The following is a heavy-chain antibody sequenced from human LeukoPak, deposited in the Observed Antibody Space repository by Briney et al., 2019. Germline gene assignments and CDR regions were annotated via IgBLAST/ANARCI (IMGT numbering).Heavy chain of an antibody. J-gene: IGHJ4*02. CDR2: ISSSSGYI. D-gene: IGHD1-26*01. Sequence: GGSLRLSCAASGFSVSSNYMSWVRQAPGKGLEWVSSISSSSGYIYYADSVKGRFTISRDNAKNSLYLQMDSLRAEDTAVYYCARLPHRELLASVEGFDYWGQGTLVTVSS. V-gene: IGHV3-21*01. CDR3: ARLPHRELLASVEGFDY. CDR1: GFSVSSNY.